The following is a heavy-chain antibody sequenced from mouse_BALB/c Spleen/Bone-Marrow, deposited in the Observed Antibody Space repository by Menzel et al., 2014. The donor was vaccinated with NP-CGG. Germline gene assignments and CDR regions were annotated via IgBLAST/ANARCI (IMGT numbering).Heavy chain of an antibody. CDR2: IRLKSNNYAT. D-gene: IGHD1-1*01. CDR3: TRSLRLFDY. J-gene: IGHJ2*01. CDR1: GFTFSNYW. V-gene: IGHV6-6*02. Sequence: EVNVVDSGGGLVQPGGSMKLSCVASGFTFSNYWMNWVRQSPEKGLEWVAEIRLKSNNYATHYAESVKGRFTISRDDSKSSVYLQMNNLRAEDTGIYYCTRSLRLFDYWGQGTTLTVSS.